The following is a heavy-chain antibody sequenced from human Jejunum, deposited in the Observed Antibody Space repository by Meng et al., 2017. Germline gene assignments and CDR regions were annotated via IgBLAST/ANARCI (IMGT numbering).Heavy chain of an antibody. CDR3: ARGPEENFRSNGSGRFDR. CDR2: ISSGNSQI. J-gene: IGHJ5*02. CDR1: GFTFSSNT. V-gene: IGHV3-21*01. D-gene: IGHD3-10*01. Sequence: GESLKISCAASGFTFSSNTMNWVRQAPGRGLEWLSSISSGNSQIYYADSVKGRFTISRDNAKNSLYLQMNSLGAEDTAMYFCARGPEENFRSNGSGRFDRWGQGTLVTVSS.